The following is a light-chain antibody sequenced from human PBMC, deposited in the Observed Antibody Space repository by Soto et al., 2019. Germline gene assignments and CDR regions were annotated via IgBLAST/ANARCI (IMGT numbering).Light chain of an antibody. V-gene: IGLV3-9*01. CDR3: QVWDSSTVI. J-gene: IGLJ2*01. Sequence: SYELTQPLSVSVALGQTARITCGGNNIGSKNVHWYQQKPGQAPVLVIHRDSNRPSGIPERFSGSNSGNTATLTISRAQAGDEDDYYCQVWDSSTVIFGGGTKVTVL. CDR1: NIGSKN. CDR2: RDS.